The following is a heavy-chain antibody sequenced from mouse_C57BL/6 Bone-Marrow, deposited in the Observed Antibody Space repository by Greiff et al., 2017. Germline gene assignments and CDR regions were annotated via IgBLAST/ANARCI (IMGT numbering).Heavy chain of an antibody. CDR1: GFTFSSYG. CDR2: ISSGGSYT. CDR3: ARHYGSSYFAMGY. Sequence: DVMLVESGGDLVKPGGSLKLSCAASGFTFSSYGMSWVRQTPDKRLEWVATISSGGSYTYYPDSVKGRFTISRDNAKNTLYMQMSRLKSEDTAMYYCARHYGSSYFAMGYWGQGTSVTVS. J-gene: IGHJ4*01. D-gene: IGHD1-1*01. V-gene: IGHV5-6*02.